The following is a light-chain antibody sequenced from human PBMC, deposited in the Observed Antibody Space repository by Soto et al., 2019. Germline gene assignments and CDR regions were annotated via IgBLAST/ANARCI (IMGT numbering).Light chain of an antibody. J-gene: IGKJ1*01. V-gene: IGKV3-15*01. Sequence: EIVMTQSPATLSVSPGERATLSCRASQSISSNLAWYQQKPGQAPRLLISGASTRATGIPARFSGSGSGTEFSLTIGSLQSEYFAVYYCQQYNNWPRTFGQGTKV. CDR1: QSISSN. CDR3: QQYNNWPRT. CDR2: GAS.